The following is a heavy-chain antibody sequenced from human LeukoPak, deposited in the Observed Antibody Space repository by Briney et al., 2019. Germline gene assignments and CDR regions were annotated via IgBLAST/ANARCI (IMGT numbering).Heavy chain of an antibody. J-gene: IGHJ4*02. D-gene: IGHD6-13*01. CDR3: APLIAAAGTGLDY. V-gene: IGHV3-30*03. CDR2: ISYDGSNK. Sequence: GGSLRLSCAASGFTFSTYGMPWVRQAPGKGLEWVAVISYDGSNKYYADSVKGRLTISRDNSKNTLYLQMNSLRAEDTAVYYCAPLIAAAGTGLDYWGQGTLVTVSS. CDR1: GFTFSTYG.